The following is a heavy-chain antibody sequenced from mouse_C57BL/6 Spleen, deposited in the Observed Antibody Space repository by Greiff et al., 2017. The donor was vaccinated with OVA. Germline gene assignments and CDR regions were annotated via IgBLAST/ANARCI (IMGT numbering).Heavy chain of an antibody. CDR1: GYAFSGSW. D-gene: IGHD2-4*01. V-gene: IGHV1-82*01. Sequence: VKLVESGPELVKPGASVKISCKASGYAFSGSWMNWVKQRPGKGLEWIGRIYPGDGDTNYNGKFKGKATLTADKSSSTAYMQLSSLTSEDSAVYFCARCYYDYDSDYYAMDYWGQGTSVTVSS. J-gene: IGHJ4*01. CDR2: IYPGDGDT. CDR3: ARCYYDYDSDYYAMDY.